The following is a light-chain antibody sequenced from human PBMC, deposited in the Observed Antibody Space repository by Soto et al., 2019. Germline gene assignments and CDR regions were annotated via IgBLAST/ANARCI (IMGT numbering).Light chain of an antibody. V-gene: IGLV1-40*01. CDR1: SSNIGAGYD. CDR3: QSYDSSLSGSYV. Sequence: QSVLTQAPSVSGAPGQRVTISCTGSSSNIGAGYDVHWYQRLPGTAPKVLIYNNNNRPSGVPDRFSGSKSGTSASLAITGLQAEDEADYYCQSYDSSLSGSYVFGTGTKVTVL. CDR2: NNN. J-gene: IGLJ1*01.